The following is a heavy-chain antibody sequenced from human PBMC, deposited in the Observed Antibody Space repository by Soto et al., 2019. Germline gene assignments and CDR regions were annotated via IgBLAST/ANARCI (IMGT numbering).Heavy chain of an antibody. CDR2: IYYSGST. CDR3: ARDRGVVYSYGTGGFDY. CDR1: GGSISSGGYY. D-gene: IGHD5-18*01. J-gene: IGHJ4*02. V-gene: IGHV4-31*11. Sequence: SETLSLTCAVSGGSISSGGYYWSWIRQHPGKGLEWIGYIYYSGSTYYNPSLKSRVTISVDTSNNQFSLKLSSVTAADTAVYYCARDRGVVYSYGTGGFDYWGQGTLVTVSS.